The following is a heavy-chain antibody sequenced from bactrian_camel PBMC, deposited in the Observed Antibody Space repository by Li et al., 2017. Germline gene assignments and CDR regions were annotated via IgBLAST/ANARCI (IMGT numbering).Heavy chain of an antibody. CDR3: AASIPCLPNWNETRTYNY. D-gene: IGHD8*01. CDR2: ISGDGST. V-gene: IGHV3S55*01. J-gene: IGHJ4*01. CDR1: GLTFDDSD. Sequence: HVQLVESGGRLVQPGDSVRLSCVASGLTFDDSDMGWYRQAPGNECELVSTISGDGSTVYADSLKGRFTISQDNARNTVYLQMNSLKPEDTAVYYCAASIPCLPNWNETRTYNYWGQGTQVTVS.